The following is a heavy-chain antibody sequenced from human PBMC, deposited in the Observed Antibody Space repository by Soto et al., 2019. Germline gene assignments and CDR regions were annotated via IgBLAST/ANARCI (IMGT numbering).Heavy chain of an antibody. J-gene: IGHJ4*02. CDR2: INHSGST. CDR1: GGSFSGYY. CDR3: ARGSGKATTSY. Sequence: SETPFLTCAVYGGSFSGYYWSWVRQPPGKGLEWIGEINHSGSTNYNPSLKSRVTISVDTSKNQFSLKLSSVTAADTAVYYCARGSGKATTSYWGQGTLVTVSS. D-gene: IGHD5-12*01. V-gene: IGHV4-34*01.